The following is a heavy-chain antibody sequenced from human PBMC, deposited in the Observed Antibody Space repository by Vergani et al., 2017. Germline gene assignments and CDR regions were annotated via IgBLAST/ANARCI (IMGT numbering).Heavy chain of an antibody. CDR3: ARLGEXGPIIVVNPYFFDY. CDR2: IIPIFGTA. CDR1: GGTFSSYA. D-gene: IGHD3-22*01. Sequence: QVQLVQSGAEVKKPGSSVKVSCKASGGTFSSYAISWVRQAPGQGLEWMGGIIPIFGTANYAQKFQGRVTITADESTSTAYMELSSLRSEDTAVYYCARLGEXGPIIVVNPYFFDYWGQATLVTVSS. J-gene: IGHJ4*02. V-gene: IGHV1-69*12.